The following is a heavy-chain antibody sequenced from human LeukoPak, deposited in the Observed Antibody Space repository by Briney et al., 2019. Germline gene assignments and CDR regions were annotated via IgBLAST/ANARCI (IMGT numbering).Heavy chain of an antibody. Sequence: GGSLRLSCAASGFTFSSYWMSWVRQAPGKGLEWVANIKQDGGETYYVDSVEGRFTASRDNAESSLYLQMTSLRVEDTAVYYCAKFTPRGSSDAFDIWGQGTMVTVSS. CDR1: GFTFSSYW. V-gene: IGHV3-7*01. J-gene: IGHJ3*02. CDR3: AKFTPRGSSDAFDI. CDR2: IKQDGGET. D-gene: IGHD6-19*01.